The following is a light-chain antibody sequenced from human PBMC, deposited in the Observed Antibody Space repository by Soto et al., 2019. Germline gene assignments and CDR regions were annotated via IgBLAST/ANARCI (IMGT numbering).Light chain of an antibody. CDR1: QSVSSN. V-gene: IGKV3-15*01. Sequence: EIVMTQSPATLSVSPGERATLSCRASQSVSSNLAWYHQKPGQAPRLLIYGASTRATGIPARFSGSGSGTEFTLTISSLQSEDFAVYYCQQYNNWPQWTFGQGPKVEIK. J-gene: IGKJ1*01. CDR2: GAS. CDR3: QQYNNWPQWT.